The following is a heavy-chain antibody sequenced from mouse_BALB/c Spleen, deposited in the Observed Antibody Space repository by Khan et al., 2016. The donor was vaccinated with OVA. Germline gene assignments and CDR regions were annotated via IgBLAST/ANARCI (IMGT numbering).Heavy chain of an antibody. D-gene: IGHD4-1*01. CDR1: GFNIKDTY. Sequence: EVQLQESGAELVKPRASVKLSCTASGFNIKDTYMHWVKQRPEQGLEWIGRIDPANGNTKYDPKFQDKATITADTSSNTAYLQLGSLTSEDTAVYYRARDYWDVFAYWGQGTLVTVSA. J-gene: IGHJ3*01. V-gene: IGHV14-3*02. CDR2: IDPANGNT. CDR3: ARDYWDVFAY.